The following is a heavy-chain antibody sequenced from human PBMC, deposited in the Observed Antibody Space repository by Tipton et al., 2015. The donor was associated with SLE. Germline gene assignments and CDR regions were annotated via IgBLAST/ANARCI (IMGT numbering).Heavy chain of an antibody. J-gene: IGHJ4*02. Sequence: TLSLTCAVSGGSISSNHWWSWVRQPPGKGLEWIGYIYYSGNTNYNPSLKSRVTISVDTSKNHFSLRLSSVTAADTAVYYCARQSMAARPDFDFWGQGTLVTVSS. CDR3: ARQSMAARPDFDF. CDR2: IYYSGNT. CDR1: GGSISSNHW. V-gene: IGHV4-4*02. D-gene: IGHD6-6*01.